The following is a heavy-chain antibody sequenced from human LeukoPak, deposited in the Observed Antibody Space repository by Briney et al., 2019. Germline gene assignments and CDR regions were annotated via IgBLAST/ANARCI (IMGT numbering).Heavy chain of an antibody. CDR3: ARAATYFDY. Sequence: SVKVSCKASGGTFSSYAISWVRQAPGQGLEWMGRIIPILGIANYAQKFQGRVTITADKSTSTAYMELSSLRSEDMAVYYCARAATYFDYWGQGTLVTVSS. V-gene: IGHV1-69*04. CDR1: GGTFSSYA. J-gene: IGHJ4*02. D-gene: IGHD2-15*01. CDR2: IIPILGIA.